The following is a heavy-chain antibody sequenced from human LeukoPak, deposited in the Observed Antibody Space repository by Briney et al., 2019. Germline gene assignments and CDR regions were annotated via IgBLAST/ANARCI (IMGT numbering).Heavy chain of an antibody. CDR2: ISGSGGST. CDR1: GFTFSSYA. J-gene: IGHJ4*02. D-gene: IGHD7-27*01. V-gene: IGHV3-23*01. CDR3: ARDQLNWGIGFCDY. Sequence: GRSLRLSCAASGFTFSSYAMTWVRQAPGKGLEWVSAISGSGGSTYYADSVKGRFTISRDNAKNSLYLQMNSLRAEDTAVYYCARDQLNWGIGFCDYWGQGTLVTVSS.